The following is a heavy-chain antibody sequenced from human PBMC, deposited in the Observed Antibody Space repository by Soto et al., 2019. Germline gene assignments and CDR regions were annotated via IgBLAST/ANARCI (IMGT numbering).Heavy chain of an antibody. CDR2: ISYGGSNT. CDR3: ASDQDGMDV. J-gene: IGHJ6*02. Sequence: GGSLRLSCAASGFTFSSYAMHWVRQAPGKGLEWVAVISYGGSNTYYADSVKGRFTISRDNSKNTLYLQMNSLRAEDTAVYYCASDQDGMDVWGQGTTVTVSS. V-gene: IGHV3-30-3*01. CDR1: GFTFSSYA.